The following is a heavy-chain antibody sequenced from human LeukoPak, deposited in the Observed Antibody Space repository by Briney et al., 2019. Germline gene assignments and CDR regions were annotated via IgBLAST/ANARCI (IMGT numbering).Heavy chain of an antibody. V-gene: IGHV1-8*01. CDR3: ARGFTSGWYANWFDP. CDR1: GYTFTSYD. D-gene: IGHD6-19*01. J-gene: IGHJ5*02. CDR2: MNPNSGNT. Sequence: GASVKVSCKASGYTFTSYDINWVRQATGQGLEWMGCMNPNSGNTGYVEKFQGRVNMTRDASISTAYMELSSLRSEDTAVYYCARGFTSGWYANWFDPWGQGTLVTVSS.